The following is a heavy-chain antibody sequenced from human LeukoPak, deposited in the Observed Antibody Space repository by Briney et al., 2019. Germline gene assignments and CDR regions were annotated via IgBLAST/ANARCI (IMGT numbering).Heavy chain of an antibody. CDR2: ISGSGGST. D-gene: IGHD2-15*01. CDR1: GFTFSSYA. V-gene: IGHV3-23*01. CDR3: AKGTTYCSGGSCYSTVYFQH. Sequence: PGGSLRLSCAASGFTFSSYAMSWVRQAPGKGLEWVSAISGSGGSTYYADSVKGRFTISRDNSKNTLYLQMNSLRAEDTAVYYCAKGTTYCSGGSCYSTVYFQHWGQGTLVTVSS. J-gene: IGHJ1*01.